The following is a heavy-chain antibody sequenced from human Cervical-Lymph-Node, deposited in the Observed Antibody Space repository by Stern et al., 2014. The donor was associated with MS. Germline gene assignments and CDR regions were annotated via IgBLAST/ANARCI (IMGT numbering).Heavy chain of an antibody. CDR2: ISAYNGNT. J-gene: IGHJ4*02. CDR3: ARRVESGYDFDY. V-gene: IGHV1-18*04. CDR1: GYTFTSYG. Sequence: VQLVESEPEVKKPGASVKVSCKASGYTFTSYGITWVRQAPGQGLEWMGWISAYNGNTNYAQKLQGRVTMTTDTSTSTAYMELRSLRSDDTAVYYCARRVESGYDFDYWGQGTLVTVSS. D-gene: IGHD5-12*01.